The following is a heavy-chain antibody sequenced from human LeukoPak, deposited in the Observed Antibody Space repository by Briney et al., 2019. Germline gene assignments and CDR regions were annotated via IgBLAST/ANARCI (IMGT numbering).Heavy chain of an antibody. CDR3: ARSGVAAVLDY. D-gene: IGHD6-13*01. Sequence: PSETLSLTCTVSGGSISSYYWSWIRQPPGKGLEWIGYIYYSGSTNYNPSLKSRVTISVDTSKNQFSLKLSSVTAADTAVYYCARSGVAAVLDYWGQGTLVTVSS. CDR2: IYYSGST. V-gene: IGHV4-59*01. J-gene: IGHJ4*02. CDR1: GGSISSYY.